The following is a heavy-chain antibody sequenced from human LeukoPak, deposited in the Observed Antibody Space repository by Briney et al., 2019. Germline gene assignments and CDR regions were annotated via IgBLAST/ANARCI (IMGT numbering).Heavy chain of an antibody. CDR1: GGSISTYY. D-gene: IGHD1-26*01. CDR2: SYNSGST. V-gene: IGHV4-4*07. CDR3: ARGSESFSI. J-gene: IGHJ4*02. Sequence: PSETLSLTCTVSGGSISTYYWSWIRQPAGKGLEWICRSYNSGSTNYNPSLKSRVTISVDKSKNQLSLKLSSVTAADTAVYSCARGSESFSIWGQGTLVTVSS.